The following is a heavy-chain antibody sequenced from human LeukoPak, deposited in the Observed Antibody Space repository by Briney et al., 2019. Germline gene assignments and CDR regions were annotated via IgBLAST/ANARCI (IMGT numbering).Heavy chain of an antibody. D-gene: IGHD3-10*01. J-gene: IGHJ3*02. CDR1: GGSISSSSYY. CDR2: IYYSGNT. CDR3: ARRRGAHTANALDI. Sequence: PSETLSLTCTVSGGSISSSSYYWGWIRQPPGRGLEWIGSIYYSGNTYYNPSLESRVTISVDTSKNQFSLKLSSVTAADTAVYYCARRRGAHTANALDIWGQGTMVTVSS. V-gene: IGHV4-39*01.